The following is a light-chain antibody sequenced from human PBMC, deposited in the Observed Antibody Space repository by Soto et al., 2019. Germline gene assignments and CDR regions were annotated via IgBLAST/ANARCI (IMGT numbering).Light chain of an antibody. Sequence: QSALTQPPSAAGSPGQSVTISCTGTSTDVGGYNYVSWYQQYPGKAPKLMIYEVSKRPSGVPDRFSGSKSGNTASLTVSGLQAEDEADYYCSSYTSSTTPVFGGGTKLTVL. V-gene: IGLV2-8*01. CDR2: EVS. CDR3: SSYTSSTTPV. CDR1: STDVGGYNY. J-gene: IGLJ3*02.